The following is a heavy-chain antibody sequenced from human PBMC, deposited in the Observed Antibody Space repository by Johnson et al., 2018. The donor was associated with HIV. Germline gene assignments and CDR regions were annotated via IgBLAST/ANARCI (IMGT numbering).Heavy chain of an antibody. Sequence: QVQLVESGGGVVQPGTSMRLSCEASGLTLSAYGLHWVRQAPGKGLEWVAVIWPDGSNRYYADSVKGRFTVSRDNSKNTLYLQMNSLTAEDTALYHCAKDGRITGTKDAFDIWGQGTMVTVSS. J-gene: IGHJ3*02. CDR2: IWPDGSNR. CDR3: AKDGRITGTKDAFDI. D-gene: IGHD1-7*01. V-gene: IGHV3-33*06. CDR1: GLTLSAYG.